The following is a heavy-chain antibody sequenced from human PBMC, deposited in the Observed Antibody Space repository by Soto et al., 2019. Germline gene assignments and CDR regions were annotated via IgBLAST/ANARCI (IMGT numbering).Heavy chain of an antibody. CDR1: GFTFSSYG. J-gene: IGHJ4*02. Sequence: QVQLVESGGGVVQPGRSLRLSCAASGFTFSSYGMHWVRQAPGKGLEWVAVISYDGSNKYYADSVKGRFTISRDNSKNTLYLQMNSLRAEDTAVYYCAKDFWITFGGVIVDYWGQGTLVTVSS. D-gene: IGHD3-16*02. V-gene: IGHV3-30*18. CDR3: AKDFWITFGGVIVDY. CDR2: ISYDGSNK.